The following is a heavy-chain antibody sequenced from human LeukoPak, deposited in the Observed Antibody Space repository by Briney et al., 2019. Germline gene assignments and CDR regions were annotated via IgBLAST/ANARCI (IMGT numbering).Heavy chain of an antibody. D-gene: IGHD2-2*01. J-gene: IGHJ4*02. CDR1: GFTFSSYA. Sequence: GGSLRLSCAASGFTFSSYAMSWVRQAPGKGLEWVSAISGSGGSTYYADSVEGRFTISRDNSKNTLYLQMNSLRAEDTAVYYCAKDKSTSKTDIVVVPAASDYWGQGTLVTVSS. V-gene: IGHV3-23*01. CDR3: AKDKSTSKTDIVVVPAASDY. CDR2: ISGSGGST.